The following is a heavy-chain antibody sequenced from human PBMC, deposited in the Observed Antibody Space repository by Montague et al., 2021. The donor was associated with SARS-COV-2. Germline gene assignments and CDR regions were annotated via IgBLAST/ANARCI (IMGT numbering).Heavy chain of an antibody. V-gene: IGHV4-34*01. CDR1: GFTFSPYT. D-gene: IGHD3-10*01. Sequence: LRLSCAASGFTFSPYTMNWVRQTPGQGLEWIGEINHGGSTKYSPSLKSRLTISADTSKNQFSLKLTSVAAADTAVYYCARLRDVVVPSPILGVGPYYSYYYMDVWGRGTTVTVSS. CDR3: ARLRDVVVPSPILGVGPYYSYYYMDV. CDR2: INHGGST. J-gene: IGHJ6*03.